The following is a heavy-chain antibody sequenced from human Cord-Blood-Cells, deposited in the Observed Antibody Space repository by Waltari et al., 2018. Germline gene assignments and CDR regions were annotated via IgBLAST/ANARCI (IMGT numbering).Heavy chain of an antibody. CDR1: GGSISSGGYS. J-gene: IGHJ4*02. CDR2: IYHSGST. V-gene: IGHV4-30-2*01. D-gene: IGHD3-10*01. CDR3: ARTTRDYGSGSYYFDY. Sequence: QLQLQESGSGLVKPSQTLSLTCAVSGGSISSGGYSWSWIRQPPGKGLEWIGYIYHSGSTYYNPSLKSRVTISVDRSKNQFSLKLSSVTAADTAVYYCARTTRDYGSGSYYFDYWGQGTLVTVSS.